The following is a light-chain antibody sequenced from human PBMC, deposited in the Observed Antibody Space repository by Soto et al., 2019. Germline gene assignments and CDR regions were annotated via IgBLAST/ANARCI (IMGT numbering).Light chain of an antibody. CDR3: PQYNNWPPDRT. Sequence: EIVMTQSPATLSVSPGERATLSCRASQSVGSNLAWYQQKPGQTPRLLIYGASTRATGIPARFSGSGSGTEFTLTLSSLQSEDCAIYFCPQYNNWPPDRTFGQGTKVEIK. CDR2: GAS. J-gene: IGKJ1*01. CDR1: QSVGSN. V-gene: IGKV3-15*01.